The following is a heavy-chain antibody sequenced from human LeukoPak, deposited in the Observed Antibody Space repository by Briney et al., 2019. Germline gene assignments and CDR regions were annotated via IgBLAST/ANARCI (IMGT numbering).Heavy chain of an antibody. CDR3: AGDQRSSHFYY. CDR1: GFTFTTYG. Sequence: PGGSLRLSCAASGFTFTTYGMHWVRQAPGKGLEWVAIIWYDGSDKYYADSVRGRFTISRDNSKNTLSLQMNRLREEDPAVYSRAGDQRSSHFYYWGQGTLVTVSS. J-gene: IGHJ4*02. V-gene: IGHV3-33*01. D-gene: IGHD1-26*01. CDR2: IWYDGSDK.